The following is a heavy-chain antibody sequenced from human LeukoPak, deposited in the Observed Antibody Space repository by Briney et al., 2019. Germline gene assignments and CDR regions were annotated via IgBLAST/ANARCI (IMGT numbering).Heavy chain of an antibody. J-gene: IGHJ6*02. Sequence: GGSLRLSCAASGFTFSSYSMNWVRQAPGKGLEWVSYISSSGSTIYYADSVKGRFTISRDNAKNSLYLQMNSLRAEDTAVYYCARYDRGWTYYYYGMDVWGQGTTVTVSS. CDR3: ARYDRGWTYYYYGMDV. V-gene: IGHV3-48*04. CDR1: GFTFSSYS. CDR2: ISSSGSTI. D-gene: IGHD3-3*01.